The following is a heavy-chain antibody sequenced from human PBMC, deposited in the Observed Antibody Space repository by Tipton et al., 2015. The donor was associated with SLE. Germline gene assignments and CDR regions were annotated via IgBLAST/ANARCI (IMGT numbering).Heavy chain of an antibody. V-gene: IGHV4-39*07. CDR2: IYYSGST. J-gene: IGHJ3*02. CDR1: GGSISSSSYY. D-gene: IGHD4-17*01. Sequence: LRPSCTVSGGSISSSSYYWGWIRQPPGKGLEWIGSIYYSGSTYYNPSLKSRVTISVDTSKNQFSLKLSSVTAADTAVYYCARDYGDFDAFDIWGQGTMVTVSS. CDR3: ARDYGDFDAFDI.